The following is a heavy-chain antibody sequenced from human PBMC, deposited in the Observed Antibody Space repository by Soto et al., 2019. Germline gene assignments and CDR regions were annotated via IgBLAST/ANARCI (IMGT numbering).Heavy chain of an antibody. CDR2: IGTAGDT. J-gene: IGHJ6*03. V-gene: IGHV3-13*01. CDR1: GFTFSSYD. D-gene: IGHD2-15*01. CDR3: AREYCSGGSCYGYMDV. Sequence: PGGSLRLSCAASGFTFSSYDMHWVRQAPGKGLEWVSAIGTAGDTYYPGSVKGRFTISRENAKNSLYLQMNSLRAGDTAVYYCAREYCSGGSCYGYMDVWGKGTTVTVSS.